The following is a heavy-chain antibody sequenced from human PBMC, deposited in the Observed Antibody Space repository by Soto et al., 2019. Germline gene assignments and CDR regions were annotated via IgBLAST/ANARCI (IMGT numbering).Heavy chain of an antibody. D-gene: IGHD3-3*01. J-gene: IGHJ6*02. CDR3: ASFGVGNRASYGMDF. CDR2: IYHSGST. V-gene: IGHV4-4*02. Sequence: QVQLQESGPGLVNPSAPLSLTCAVSGGSISSSNWWSWVRQPPGEGLEWIGEIYHSGSTNYNPSLKSRVTISVDKSKDQLSLKLSCVTAADTAVYYCASFGVGNRASYGMDFWGQGTTVTVSS. CDR1: GGSISSSNW.